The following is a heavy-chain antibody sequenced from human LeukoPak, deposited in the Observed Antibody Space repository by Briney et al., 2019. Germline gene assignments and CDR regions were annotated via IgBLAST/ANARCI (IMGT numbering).Heavy chain of an antibody. CDR3: ARLSPLYGMDV. V-gene: IGHV4-59*08. CDR2: IYYSRST. J-gene: IGHJ6*02. Sequence: ECIAYIYYSRSTNYNPSLKSRVTISVDTSKNQFSLKLSSVTAADTAVYYCARLSPLYGMDVWGQGTTVTVSS.